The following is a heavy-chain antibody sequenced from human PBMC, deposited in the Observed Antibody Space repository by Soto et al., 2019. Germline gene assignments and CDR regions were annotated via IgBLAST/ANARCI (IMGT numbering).Heavy chain of an antibody. D-gene: IGHD1-1*01. CDR2: MNPGSGQT. CDR1: GYTLINFD. Sequence: ASVKVACKASGYTLINFDISWVRQASGQGLEWLGWMNPGSGQTGYASKFQGRVAMTRDASTGTSHLELSSLTSDDTAVYYCARMESAGTLNWFAPWGQGTLVTVFS. CDR3: ARMESAGTLNWFAP. V-gene: IGHV1-8*02. J-gene: IGHJ5*02.